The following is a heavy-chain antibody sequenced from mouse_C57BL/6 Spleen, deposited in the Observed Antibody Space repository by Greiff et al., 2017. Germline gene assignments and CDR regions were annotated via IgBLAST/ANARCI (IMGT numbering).Heavy chain of an antibody. CDR3: ARKGANWDEGPWFAY. CDR1: GYTFTDYN. J-gene: IGHJ3*01. CDR2: INPNNGGT. V-gene: IGHV1-18*01. D-gene: IGHD4-1*01. Sequence: VQLKESGPELVKPGASVKIPCKASGYTFTDYNMDWVKQSHGKSLEWIGDINPNNGGTIYNQKFKGKATLTVDKSSSTAYMELRSLTSEDTAVYYCARKGANWDEGPWFAYWGQGTLVTVSA.